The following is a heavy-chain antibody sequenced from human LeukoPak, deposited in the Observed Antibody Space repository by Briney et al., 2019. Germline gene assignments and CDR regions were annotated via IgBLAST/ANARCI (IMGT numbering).Heavy chain of an antibody. Sequence: GGSLRLSCAASGFTFSSYAMSWVRQAPGKGLEWGSAISCSGGSTYYADSVKGRFTISRDNAKNSLYLQMNSLRAEDTAVYYCARDSLWFGEFPNWFDPWGQGTLVTVSS. J-gene: IGHJ5*02. D-gene: IGHD3-10*01. V-gene: IGHV3-23*01. CDR3: ARDSLWFGEFPNWFDP. CDR1: GFTFSSYA. CDR2: ISCSGGST.